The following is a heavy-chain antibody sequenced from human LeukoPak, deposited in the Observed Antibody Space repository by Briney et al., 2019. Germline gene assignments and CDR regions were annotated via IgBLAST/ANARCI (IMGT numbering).Heavy chain of an antibody. V-gene: IGHV4-59*08. D-gene: IGHD6-13*01. CDR3: ARHDRVGSSWFPTAFDY. Sequence: SETLSLTCTVSGGSISSYYWSWIRQPPGKGLEWIGCIYYSGSTNYNPSLKSRVTISVDTSKNQFSLKLSSVTAADTAVYYCARHDRVGSSWFPTAFDYWGQGTLVTVSS. CDR2: IYYSGST. CDR1: GGSISSYY. J-gene: IGHJ4*02.